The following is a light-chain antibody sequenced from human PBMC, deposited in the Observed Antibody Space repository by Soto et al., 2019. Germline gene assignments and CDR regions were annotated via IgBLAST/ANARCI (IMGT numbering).Light chain of an antibody. J-gene: IGKJ1*01. CDR2: WAS. CDR1: QSLLFSSNNKNY. V-gene: IGKV4-1*01. Sequence: DIVVTQSPDSLAVSLGERATIDCKSSQSLLFSSNNKNYLAWYQKKPGQPPRLLISWASTRESGVPDRFSGSGSGTDFTLTISSLQPEDVAVYYCQQYYGTSTFGQGTKVDIK. CDR3: QQYYGTST.